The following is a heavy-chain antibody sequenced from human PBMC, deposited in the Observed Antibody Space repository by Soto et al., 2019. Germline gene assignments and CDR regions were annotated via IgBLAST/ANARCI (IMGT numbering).Heavy chain of an antibody. Sequence: SETLSLTCTVSAGSITSYYWTWIRQPPGRGLEWIGYIFYSGNTNYNPSLKSRVTISVDTSKNQFSLELRSVTAADTAVYYCATGLINRRLIYWGQGTPVTVSS. D-gene: IGHD3-22*01. J-gene: IGHJ4*02. CDR2: IFYSGNT. CDR3: ATGLINRRLIY. CDR1: AGSITSYY. V-gene: IGHV4-59*12.